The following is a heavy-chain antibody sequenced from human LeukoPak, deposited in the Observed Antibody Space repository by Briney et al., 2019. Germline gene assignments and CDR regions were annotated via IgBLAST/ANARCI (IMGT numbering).Heavy chain of an antibody. V-gene: IGHV4-39*01. D-gene: IGHD5-18*01. J-gene: IGHJ5*02. CDR1: GGSISSSSYY. CDR3: ARRAASWFDP. Sequence: PSETLSLTCTVSGGSISSSSYYWGWIRQPPGKGLEWIGSIYYSGSTYYNPSLKSRVTISVDTSMNQFSLKLSSVTAADTAVYYCARRAASWFDPWGQGTLVTVSS. CDR2: IYYSGST.